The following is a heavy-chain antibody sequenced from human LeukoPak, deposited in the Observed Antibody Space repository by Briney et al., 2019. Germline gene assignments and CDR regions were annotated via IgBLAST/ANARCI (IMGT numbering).Heavy chain of an antibody. D-gene: IGHD3-22*01. J-gene: IGHJ4*02. CDR2: IYYSGST. V-gene: IGHV4-59*08. Sequence: SETLSLTCTVSGGSISSYYWSWIRQPPGKGLEWIGYIYYSGSTNYNPSLKSRVTISVDTSKNQFSLKLSSVTAADTAVYYCARIVVAPSYYIDYWGQGTLVTVSS. CDR1: GGSISSYY. CDR3: ARIVVAPSYYIDY.